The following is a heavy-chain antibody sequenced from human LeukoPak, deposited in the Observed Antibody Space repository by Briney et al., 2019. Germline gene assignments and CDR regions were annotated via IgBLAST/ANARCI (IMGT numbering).Heavy chain of an antibody. CDR1: GYTFTSSA. Sequence: ASVKVSCKTSGYTFTSSAISWVRQAPGQGLEWMGIINPSGGSTSYAQKFQGRVTMTRDMSTSTVYMELSSLRSEDTAVYYCARHRRVGIELWLGYMDVWGKGTTVTVSS. CDR2: INPSGGST. J-gene: IGHJ6*03. D-gene: IGHD5-18*01. CDR3: ARHRRVGIELWLGYMDV. V-gene: IGHV1-46*01.